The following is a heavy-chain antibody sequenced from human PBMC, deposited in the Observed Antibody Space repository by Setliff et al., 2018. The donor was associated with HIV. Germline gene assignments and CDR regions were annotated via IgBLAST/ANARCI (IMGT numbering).Heavy chain of an antibody. CDR2: INHSGST. CDR3: ARGVPIPYYYYYYYMDV. V-gene: IGHV4-34*01. Sequence: SETLSLTCAVYGGSFSGYYWSWIRQPPGKGLEWIGEINHSGSTNYNPSLKSRVTISVDTSKNQFSLKLSSVTAADTAVYYCARGVPIPYYYYYYYMDVWGKGTTVTV. J-gene: IGHJ6*03. CDR1: GGSFSGYY.